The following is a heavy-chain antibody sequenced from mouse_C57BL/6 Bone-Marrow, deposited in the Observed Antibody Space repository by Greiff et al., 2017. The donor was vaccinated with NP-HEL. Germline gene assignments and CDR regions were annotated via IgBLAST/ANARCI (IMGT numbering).Heavy chain of an antibody. D-gene: IGHD1-2*01. V-gene: IGHV3-6*01. J-gene: IGHJ2*01. CDR3: ARGSTTAFYYFDY. Sequence: EVQLQESGPGLVKPSQSLSLTCSVTGYSITSGYYWNWIRQFPGNKLEWMGYISYDGSNNYNPSLKNRISITRDTSKNQFFLKLNSVTTEDTATYYCARGSTTAFYYFDYWGQGTTLTVSS. CDR2: ISYDGSN. CDR1: GYSITSGYY.